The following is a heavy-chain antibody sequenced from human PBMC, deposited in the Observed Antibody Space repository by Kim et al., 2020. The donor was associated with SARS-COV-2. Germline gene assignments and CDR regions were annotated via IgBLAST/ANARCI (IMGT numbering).Heavy chain of an antibody. Sequence: GGSLRLSCAASGFTFSSYGMHWVRQAPGKGLEWVAVIWYDGSNKYYAGSVKGRFTISRDNSKNTLYLQMNSLRAEDTAVYYCAKSLEGQTYYYGSGSYYIREGFDYWGQGTLVTVSS. V-gene: IGHV3-33*06. CDR3: AKSLEGQTYYYGSGSYYIREGFDY. J-gene: IGHJ4*02. CDR1: GFTFSSYG. CDR2: IWYDGSNK. D-gene: IGHD3-10*01.